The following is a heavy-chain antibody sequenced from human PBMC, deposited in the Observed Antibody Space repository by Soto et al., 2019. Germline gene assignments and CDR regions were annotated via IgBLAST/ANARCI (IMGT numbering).Heavy chain of an antibody. CDR2: INPSDGST. J-gene: IGHJ6*02. Sequence: ASVKVSCEASGYTFTTYFLHWVRQAPGQGLEWMGIINPSDGSTSYTQKFQGRVTMTRDTSSDTGYMELSNLRSEDTAVYYCATSLELPLGVDVWGQGTTVTVSS. D-gene: IGHD1-7*01. CDR3: ATSLELPLGVDV. V-gene: IGHV1-46*01. CDR1: GYTFTTYF.